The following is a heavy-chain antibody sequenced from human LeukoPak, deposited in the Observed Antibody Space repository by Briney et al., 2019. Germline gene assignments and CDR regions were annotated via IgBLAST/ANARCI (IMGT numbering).Heavy chain of an antibody. V-gene: IGHV3-21*01. D-gene: IGHD3-9*01. CDR2: ITSGSNYM. J-gene: IGHJ4*02. CDR1: GFSFSYYS. CDR3: ARALGDDILTGYTDY. Sequence: GGSLRLSCAASGFSFSYYSMHWVRQAPGKGLEWVSSITSGSNYMYYADSVKGRFTISRDNAKNSLYLQMNSLRAEDTAVYYCARALGDDILTGYTDYWGQGTLVTVSS.